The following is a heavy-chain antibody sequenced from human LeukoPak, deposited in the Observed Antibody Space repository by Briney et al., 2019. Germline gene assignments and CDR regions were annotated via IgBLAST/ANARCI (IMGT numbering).Heavy chain of an antibody. D-gene: IGHD1-26*01. J-gene: IGHJ5*02. CDR2: IYSSGST. V-gene: IGHV4-4*07. CDR1: DGSTSSYH. CDR3: ARGLKYSGTYGWFDP. Sequence: PSETLSLTCTVSDGSTSSYHWSWIRQSAGKGLEWIGRIYSSGSTNYNPSLKSRVTMSVDTSKNQFSLKLSSVTAADTAVYYCARGLKYSGTYGWFDPWGQGTPVTVSS.